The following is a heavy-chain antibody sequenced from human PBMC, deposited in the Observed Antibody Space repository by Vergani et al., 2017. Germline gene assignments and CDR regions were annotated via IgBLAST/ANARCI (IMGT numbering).Heavy chain of an antibody. V-gene: IGHV1-69*13. D-gene: IGHD6-19*01. CDR1: GGTFSSYA. J-gene: IGHJ6*02. CDR2: IITIFGTA. CDR3: ARDIAVAGTYYYGMDV. Sequence: QVQLVQSGAEVKKPGSSVKVSCKASGGTFSSYAISWVRQAPGQGLEWMGRIITIFGTANYAQKFQGRVTITAEESTSTTYMELSSLRSEDTAVYYCARDIAVAGTYYYGMDVWGQGTTVTVSS.